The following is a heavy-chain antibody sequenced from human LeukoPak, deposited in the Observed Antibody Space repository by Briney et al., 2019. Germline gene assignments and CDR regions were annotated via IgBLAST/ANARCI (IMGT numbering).Heavy chain of an antibody. Sequence: ASVKVSCKASGYTFTGYYMHWVRQAPGQGLEWMGWISAYNGNTNYAQKLQGRVTMTTDTSTSTAYMELRSLRSDDTAVYYCARDSQDFHAFDIWGQGTMVTVSS. CDR3: ARDSQDFHAFDI. CDR1: GYTFTGYY. CDR2: ISAYNGNT. D-gene: IGHD2-15*01. V-gene: IGHV1-18*04. J-gene: IGHJ3*02.